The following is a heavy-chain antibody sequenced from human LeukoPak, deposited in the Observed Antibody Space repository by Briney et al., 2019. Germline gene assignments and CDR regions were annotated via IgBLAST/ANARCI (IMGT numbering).Heavy chain of an antibody. CDR2: IYSDGNT. D-gene: IGHD1-26*01. V-gene: IGHV3-53*01. Sequence: GGSLRLSCAASGFTVSNNRLSWVRQAPGMGPEWVSTIYSDGNTYYPDSVKGRFTISRDGSKNTLYLQLNSLRTEDTAIYYCVREREGSNSEHWGQGTLVTASS. CDR3: VREREGSNSEH. CDR1: GFTVSNNR. J-gene: IGHJ1*01.